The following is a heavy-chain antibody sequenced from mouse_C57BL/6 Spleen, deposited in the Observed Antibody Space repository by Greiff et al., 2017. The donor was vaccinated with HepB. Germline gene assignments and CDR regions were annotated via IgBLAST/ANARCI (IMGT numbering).Heavy chain of an antibody. V-gene: IGHV3-1*01. Sequence: DVQLQESGPGMVKPSQSLSLTCTVTGYSITSGYDWHWIRHFPGNKLEWMGYISYSGSTNYNPSLKSRNSITHDTSKNHFFLKLNSVTTEDTATYYCARGKYGNYDAMDYWGQGTSVTVSS. CDR1: GYSITSGYD. D-gene: IGHD2-1*01. CDR3: ARGKYGNYDAMDY. J-gene: IGHJ4*01. CDR2: ISYSGST.